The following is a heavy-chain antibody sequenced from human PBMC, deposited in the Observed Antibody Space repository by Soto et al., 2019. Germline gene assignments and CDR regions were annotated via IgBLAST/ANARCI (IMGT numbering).Heavy chain of an antibody. Sequence: QVQLVQSGPEVRKPGASVKVSCKAAGYTFTNYGINWVRQAPGQGPEWMGWISGYNGNTNFAQKFQGRVTMTTDTSTSTAYMELRSLRSDDTAVYYCARGVDSSVGHFDFWGQGTLVTVSS. D-gene: IGHD3-22*01. CDR3: ARGVDSSVGHFDF. V-gene: IGHV1-18*01. CDR2: ISGYNGNT. J-gene: IGHJ4*02. CDR1: GYTFTNYG.